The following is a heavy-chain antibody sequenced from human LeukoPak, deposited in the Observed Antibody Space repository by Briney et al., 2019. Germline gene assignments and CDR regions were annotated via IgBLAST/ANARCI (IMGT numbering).Heavy chain of an antibody. CDR3: ARWVTTGTIGAFDI. V-gene: IGHV4-59*01. CDR1: GGSISSYY. D-gene: IGHD1-1*01. CDR2: IYYSGST. Sequence: SETLSLTCTVSGGSISSYYWSWIRQPPGKGLEWIGYIYYSGSTNYNPSLKSRVTISVDTSKNQFSLKLSSVTAADTAVYYCARWVTTGTIGAFDIWGQGTTVIVSS. J-gene: IGHJ3*02.